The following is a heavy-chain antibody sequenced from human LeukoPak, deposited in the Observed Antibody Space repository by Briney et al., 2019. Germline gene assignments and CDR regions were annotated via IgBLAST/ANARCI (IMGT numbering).Heavy chain of an antibody. CDR2: ISSSSSTI. J-gene: IGHJ4*02. D-gene: IGHD5-18*01. V-gene: IGHV3-48*02. CDR1: GFTFSSYS. Sequence: PAGSLRLSCAASGFTFSSYSMNWVRQAPGKGLEWVSYISSSSSTIYYADSVKGRFTISRDNAKNSLYLQMNSLRDEDTAVYYCARDQAGYSYGEYYFDYWGQGTLVTVSS. CDR3: ARDQAGYSYGEYYFDY.